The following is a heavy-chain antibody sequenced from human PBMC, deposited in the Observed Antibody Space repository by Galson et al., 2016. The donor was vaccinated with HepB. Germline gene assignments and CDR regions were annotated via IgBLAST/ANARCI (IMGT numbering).Heavy chain of an antibody. CDR3: PHAHYPTGLALTADTSKNQVVLTMANMDPVDTGTYYCAQLAYHSGSGAEYYLDY. CDR2: IYWDDDK. D-gene: IGHD3-10*01. CDR1: GFSLRSNGLG. J-gene: IGHJ4*02. V-gene: IGHV2-5*02. Sequence: PALVKPTQTLTLTCTFSGFSLRSNGLGVAWIRQAPGKALEWLALIYWDDDKRHRPSLSSRLALTAAPSKNQVILTIANLDPVDTGTYSFPHAHYPTGLALTADTSKNQVVLTMANMDPVDTGTYYCAQLAYHSGSGAEYYLDYWGQGTLVTVSS.